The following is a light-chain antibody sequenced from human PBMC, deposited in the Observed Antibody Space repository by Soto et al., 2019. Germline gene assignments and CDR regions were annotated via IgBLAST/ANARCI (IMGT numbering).Light chain of an antibody. V-gene: IGKV3-11*01. CDR2: DAS. CDR1: QSVSSY. Sequence: EIVLTQSPATLSLSPGERATLSCRASQSVSSYLAWYQQKPGQAPRLLIYDASNRATGIPARFSGSGSGTDFTLTISSLEPEDFAFYYCQQRSNWRVTFGGGTKVDIK. J-gene: IGKJ4*01. CDR3: QQRSNWRVT.